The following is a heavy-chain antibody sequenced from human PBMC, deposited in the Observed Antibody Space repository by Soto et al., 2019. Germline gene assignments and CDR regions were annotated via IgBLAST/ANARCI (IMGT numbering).Heavy chain of an antibody. CDR1: GYSFAGYW. D-gene: IGHD3-22*01. Sequence: RGESLKISCKGSGYSFAGYWITWVRQKPGKGLEWMGRIDPSDSQTYYSPSFRGHVTISVTKSITTVFLQWSGLRASDTAMYYCARQIYDSDTGPNFQYYFDSWGQGTPVTVSS. CDR2: IDPSDSQT. V-gene: IGHV5-10-1*01. J-gene: IGHJ4*02. CDR3: ARQIYDSDTGPNFQYYFDS.